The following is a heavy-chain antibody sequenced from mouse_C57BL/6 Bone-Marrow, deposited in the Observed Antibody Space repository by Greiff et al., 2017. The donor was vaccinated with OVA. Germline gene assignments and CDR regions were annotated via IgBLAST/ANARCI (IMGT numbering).Heavy chain of an antibody. CDR1: GYTFTDHT. J-gene: IGHJ2*01. V-gene: IGHV1-78*01. D-gene: IGHD4-1*01. CDR2: IYPRDGST. CDR3: ARMLTGKGGYYFDY. Sequence: VKLMESDAELVKPGASVKISCKVSGYTFTDHTIHWMKQRPEQGLEWIGYIYPRDGSTKYNEKFKGKATLTADKSSSTAYMQLNSLTSEDSAVYFCARMLTGKGGYYFDYWGQGTTLTVSS.